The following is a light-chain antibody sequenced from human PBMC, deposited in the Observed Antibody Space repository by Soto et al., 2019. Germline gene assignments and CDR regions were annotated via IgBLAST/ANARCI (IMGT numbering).Light chain of an antibody. V-gene: IGKV1-39*01. J-gene: IGKJ2*01. Sequence: DIQMTQSPSSLSASVGDRVTITCRASQTISTYLNWYQQKPGKAPRLLIYDASSLPSGVPSRFSGSGSGTDFTLTIASLQPEDFSTYYCQQSDSTPYTFGQGTK. CDR3: QQSDSTPYT. CDR2: DAS. CDR1: QTISTY.